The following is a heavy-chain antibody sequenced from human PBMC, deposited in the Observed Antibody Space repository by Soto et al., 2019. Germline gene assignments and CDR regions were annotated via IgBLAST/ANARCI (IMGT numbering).Heavy chain of an antibody. CDR1: GFTFTSSA. CDR3: AAAVLRHLNWFEP. CDR2: IVVGSGNT. V-gene: IGHV1-58*01. J-gene: IGHJ5*02. Sequence: SVKVSCKASGFTFTSSAVQWVRQARGQRLEWIGWIVVGSGNTNYAQKFQERVTISRDMSTSTAYMELTSLRSEDTAVYYCAAAVLRHLNWFEPWGQGTLVTV. D-gene: IGHD3-3*01.